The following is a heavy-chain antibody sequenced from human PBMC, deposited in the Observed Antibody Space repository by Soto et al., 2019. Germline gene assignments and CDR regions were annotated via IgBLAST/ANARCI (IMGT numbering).Heavy chain of an antibody. CDR1: GGSISSGGYY. Sequence: QVQLQESGPGLVKPSQTLSLTCTVSGGSISSGGYYWSWIRQHPGKGLEWIGYIYYSGSTYYNPSLKSRVTIAVDTSKNQFSLKLSSVTAADTAVYYCARDGSAVGGWFDPWGQGTLVTVSS. D-gene: IGHD6-19*01. CDR2: IYYSGST. V-gene: IGHV4-31*03. J-gene: IGHJ5*02. CDR3: ARDGSAVGGWFDP.